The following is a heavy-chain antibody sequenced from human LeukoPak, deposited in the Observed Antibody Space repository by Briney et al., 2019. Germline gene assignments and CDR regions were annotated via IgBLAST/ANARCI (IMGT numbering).Heavy chain of an antibody. Sequence: GASVKVSCKASGYTFTGYYMHWVRQAPGQGLEWMGWINPNSGGTNYAQKFQGRVTMTRATSIRPAYMEVSRLRSDDTAVYYCARSPDILTGENFDFWGEGTLVSVSS. D-gene: IGHD3-9*01. CDR3: ARSPDILTGENFDF. J-gene: IGHJ4*02. V-gene: IGHV1-2*02. CDR1: GYTFTGYY. CDR2: INPNSGGT.